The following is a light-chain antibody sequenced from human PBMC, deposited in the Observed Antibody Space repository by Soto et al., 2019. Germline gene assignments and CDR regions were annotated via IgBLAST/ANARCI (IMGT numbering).Light chain of an antibody. J-gene: IGKJ4*01. CDR3: QMYNNWVGT. CDR1: QSISSN. CDR2: GAA. V-gene: IGKV3-15*01. Sequence: EIVMTQSPAILSVSPGERATLSCRANQSISSNLAWYQQKPGQAPRLLIYGAATRATGIPARFSGSGSGTDFTLTTNSLQSEDFAVYYCQMYNNWVGTFGGGTKVDIK.